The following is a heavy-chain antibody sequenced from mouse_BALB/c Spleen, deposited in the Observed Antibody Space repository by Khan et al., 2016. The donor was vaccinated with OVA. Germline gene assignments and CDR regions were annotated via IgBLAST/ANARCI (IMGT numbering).Heavy chain of an antibody. CDR1: GYTFTDYV. CDR3: ARSYDGAWFAY. CDR2: IYPGSGST. J-gene: IGHJ3*01. V-gene: IGHV1-77*01. D-gene: IGHD1-1*01. Sequence: QVQLQQSGPELVKPGASVKMSCKVSGYTFTDYVISWVKQRTGQGLEWIGEIYPGSGSTYYNEKFKGKATLTADKSSNTVNMPVSSLTSEDSAVFFCARSYDGAWFAYWGQGTLVTVSA.